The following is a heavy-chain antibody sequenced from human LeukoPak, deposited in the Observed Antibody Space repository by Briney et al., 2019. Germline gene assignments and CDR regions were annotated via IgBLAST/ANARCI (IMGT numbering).Heavy chain of an antibody. Sequence: RPGGSLRLSCAASGFTFDDYAVHWVRQAPGKGLEWVSGISWNSGSIGYADSVKGRFTISRDNAKNSLYLQMNSLRAEDTALYYCAKDMSWGDTAMVVDYWGQGTLVTVSS. CDR3: AKDMSWGDTAMVVDY. J-gene: IGHJ4*02. D-gene: IGHD5-18*01. CDR1: GFTFDDYA. V-gene: IGHV3-9*01. CDR2: ISWNSGSI.